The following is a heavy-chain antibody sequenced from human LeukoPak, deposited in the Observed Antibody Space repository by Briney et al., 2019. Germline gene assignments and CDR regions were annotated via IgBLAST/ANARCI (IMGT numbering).Heavy chain of an antibody. CDR3: ASPYGGNLPFDY. V-gene: IGHV1-46*01. CDR2: INPSGGST. D-gene: IGHD4-23*01. CDR1: GYTFTSYY. J-gene: IGHJ4*02. Sequence: ASVKVSCKASGYTFTSYYMHWVRQAPGQGLEWMGIINPSGGSTSYAQKFQGRVTMTRDTSTSTVYLELSSLRSEDTAAYYCASPYGGNLPFDYGGQGTLVTVSS.